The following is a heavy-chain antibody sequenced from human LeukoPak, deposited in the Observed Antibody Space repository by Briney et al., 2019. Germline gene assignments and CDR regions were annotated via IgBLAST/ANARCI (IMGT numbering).Heavy chain of an antibody. CDR2: INPNSGGT. J-gene: IGHJ4*02. CDR3: AAFCGGDCYYDY. Sequence: PRASVKVSCKASGYTFTGYYMHWVRQAPGQGLEWMGWINPNSGGTNYAQKFQGRVTMTRDTSISTAYMELSRLRSDDTAAYYCAAFCGGDCYYDYWGQGTLVTVSS. CDR1: GYTFTGYY. D-gene: IGHD2-21*02. V-gene: IGHV1-2*02.